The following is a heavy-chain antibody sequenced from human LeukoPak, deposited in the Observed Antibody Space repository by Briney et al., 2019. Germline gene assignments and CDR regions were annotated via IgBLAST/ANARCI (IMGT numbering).Heavy chain of an antibody. CDR2: ISYDGSNK. CDR3: ATYGSGSYFNFDY. V-gene: IGHV3-30-3*01. Sequence: PGRSLRLSCAASGFTFSSYAMHWVRQAPGKGLEWVAVISYDGSNKYYADSVKGRFTISRDNSKNTLYLQMNSLRAEDTAVYYCATYGSGSYFNFDYWGQGTLVTVSS. CDR1: GFTFSSYA. J-gene: IGHJ4*02. D-gene: IGHD3-10*01.